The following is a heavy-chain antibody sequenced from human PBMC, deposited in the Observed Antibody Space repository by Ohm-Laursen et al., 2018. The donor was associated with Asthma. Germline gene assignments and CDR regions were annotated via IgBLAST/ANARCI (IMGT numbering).Heavy chain of an antibody. CDR3: ARLLEWPDY. D-gene: IGHD3-3*01. V-gene: IGHV4-30-4*01. J-gene: IGHJ4*02. CDR2: IYHSVST. CDR1: GGSIGSDDYY. Sequence: SQTLSLTCTVSGGSIGSDDYYWSWIRQPPGKGLEWIGYIYHSVSTYYSPSLKSRVAISGDTSKNQFSLKLSSVTAADTAVYYCARLLEWPDYWGQGTLVTVSS.